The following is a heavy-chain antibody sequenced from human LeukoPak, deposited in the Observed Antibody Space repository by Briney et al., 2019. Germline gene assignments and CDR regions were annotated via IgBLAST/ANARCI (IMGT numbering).Heavy chain of an antibody. J-gene: IGHJ4*02. CDR3: GRGECRGDNCKVAFDY. Sequence: TLRLSPASSLFPYSIYCKHGAPEAPGKGLVCVSRINIEGSRTFYADSSKGRLTNSRDNPKTTLHLHMTSLRPQDPPGFYCGRGECRGDNCKVAFDYWGQGTLVTVSS. V-gene: IGHV3-74*01. CDR1: LFPYSIYC. D-gene: IGHD2-21*02. CDR2: INIEGSRT.